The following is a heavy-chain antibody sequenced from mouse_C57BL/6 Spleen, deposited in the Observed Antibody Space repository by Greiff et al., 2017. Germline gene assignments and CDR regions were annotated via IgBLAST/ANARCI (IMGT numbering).Heavy chain of an antibody. CDR2: IYPGDGDT. J-gene: IGHJ4*01. V-gene: IGHV1-80*01. CDR1: GYAFSSYW. Sequence: QVQLKQSGAELVKPGASVKISCKASGYAFSSYWMNWVKQRPGQGLEWIGQIYPGDGDTNYNGTFKGKATLTADKSSSTAYMQLSSLTSEDSAVYFCARSYGNYDYARDYWGQGTSVTVSS. CDR3: ARSYGNYDYARDY. D-gene: IGHD2-1*01.